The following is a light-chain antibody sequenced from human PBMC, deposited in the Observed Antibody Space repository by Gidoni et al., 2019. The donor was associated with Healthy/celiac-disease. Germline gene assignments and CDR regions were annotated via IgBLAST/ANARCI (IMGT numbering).Light chain of an antibody. Sequence: DIQMTQSPSTLSASVGDRVTITGRASQSISSWLAWYQQKPGKAPKLLIYKASSLDSGVPSRFSGSGSGTEFTLTISSLQPDDFATYYCQQYNSYSRTFGQXTKVEIK. J-gene: IGKJ1*01. V-gene: IGKV1-5*03. CDR3: QQYNSYSRT. CDR1: QSISSW. CDR2: KAS.